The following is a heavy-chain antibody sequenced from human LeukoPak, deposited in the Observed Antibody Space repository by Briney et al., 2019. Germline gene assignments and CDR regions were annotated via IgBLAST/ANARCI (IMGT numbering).Heavy chain of an antibody. V-gene: IGHV3-23*01. J-gene: IGHJ4*02. CDR1: GFTVSTSA. CDR3: AKDGKTRNWNYFQAKPVY. Sequence: GGSLRLSSAAAGFTVSTSAMSWVRQAPGKGLEWVSGISGSGGGTYYADSVKGRFSISRDISKNTLYLQMNSLRAEDTAIYYCAKDGKTRNWNYFQAKPVYWGQGTLVTVSS. CDR2: ISGSGGGT. D-gene: IGHD1-7*01.